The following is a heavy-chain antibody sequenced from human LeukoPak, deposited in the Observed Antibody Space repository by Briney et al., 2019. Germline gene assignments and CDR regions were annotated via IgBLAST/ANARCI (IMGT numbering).Heavy chain of an antibody. CDR2: ISSDGGST. V-gene: IGHV3-64*01. CDR1: GFTFSSYA. J-gene: IGHJ4*02. D-gene: IGHD3-22*01. Sequence: GGSLRLSCAASGFTFSSYAMHWVRQAPGKGLEYVSAISSDGGSTDYANSVKGRFTISRDNSKNTLYLQMNSLRAEDTAVYYCAKDRGRDYYDSSGYHADYWGQGTLVTVSS. CDR3: AKDRGRDYYDSSGYHADY.